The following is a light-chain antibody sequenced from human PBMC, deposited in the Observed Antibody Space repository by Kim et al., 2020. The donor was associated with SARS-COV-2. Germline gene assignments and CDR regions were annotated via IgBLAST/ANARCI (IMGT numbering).Light chain of an antibody. CDR3: QQRSNWPLT. CDR2: DAS. J-gene: IGKJ4*01. CDR1: QSVSSY. V-gene: IGKV3-11*01. Sequence: EIVLTQSPATLSLSPGERATLSCRASQSVSSYLAWYQQKPGQAPRLLIYDASNRATGIPARFSGSGSGTDFTLTISSLEPEDFAVYYCQQRSNWPLTFGGGIKLEI.